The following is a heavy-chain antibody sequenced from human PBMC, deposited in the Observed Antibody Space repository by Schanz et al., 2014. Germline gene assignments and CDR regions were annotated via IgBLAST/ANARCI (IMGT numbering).Heavy chain of an antibody. J-gene: IGHJ4*02. V-gene: IGHV1-69*08. CDR2: ITPTLGKV. Sequence: QVQLVQSGAEVKKPGSSVKVSCKASGVTFRSYTVSWVRQAPGQGLEWMGRITPTLGKVDYAQKFQGRVTITADISTSTVYMELRSLTSDDSAVYYCARATTAWPFDLWGQGTLVTVSS. D-gene: IGHD4-17*01. CDR1: GVTFRSYT. CDR3: ARATTAWPFDL.